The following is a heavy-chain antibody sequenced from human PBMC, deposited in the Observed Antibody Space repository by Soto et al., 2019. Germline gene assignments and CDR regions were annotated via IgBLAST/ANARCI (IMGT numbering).Heavy chain of an antibody. D-gene: IGHD6-13*01. CDR3: ARGTAAAGTGGY. CDR2: TNHSGST. Sequence: QVQLQQWGAGLLKPSETLSLTCAVYGGSFSGYYWSWIRQPPGKGLAWIGETNHSGSTNYNPSLKRRVTISVDTSKNQLSLKLSSVTAADTAVYYCARGTAAAGTGGYWGQGTLVTVSS. CDR1: GGSFSGYY. V-gene: IGHV4-34*01. J-gene: IGHJ4*02.